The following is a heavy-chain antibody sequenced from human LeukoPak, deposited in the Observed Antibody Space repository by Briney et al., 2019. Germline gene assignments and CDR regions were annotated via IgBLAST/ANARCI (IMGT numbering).Heavy chain of an antibody. V-gene: IGHV1-24*01. D-gene: IGHD5-12*01. CDR2: FDPKDGET. CDR3: ARDREGWLRFSRHSLGGPPVVDY. CDR1: GSTLTELS. Sequence: ASGKLSCKVSGSTLTELSMHWVRQAPGKGVEWRGGFDPKDGETISAHKLTRRVTMTESTSTDTAYMELSSLRSEDPAVYHCARDREGWLRFSRHSLGGPPVVDYWGQGTLVSVSS. J-gene: IGHJ4*02.